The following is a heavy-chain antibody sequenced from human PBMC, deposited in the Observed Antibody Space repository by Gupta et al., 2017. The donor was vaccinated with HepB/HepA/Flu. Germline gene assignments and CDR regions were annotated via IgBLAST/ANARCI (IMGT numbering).Heavy chain of an antibody. J-gene: IGHJ4*02. CDR2: SSSSPI. V-gene: IGHV3-48*02. CDR3: ARGSPVDY. Sequence: SSSSPIYYADSVKGRFTISRDNAKNSLYLQMNSLRDEDTAVYYCARGSPVDYWGQGTLVTVSS.